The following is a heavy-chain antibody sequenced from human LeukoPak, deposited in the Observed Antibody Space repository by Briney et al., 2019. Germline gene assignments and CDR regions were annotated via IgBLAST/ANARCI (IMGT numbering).Heavy chain of an antibody. J-gene: IGHJ3*02. V-gene: IGHV1-2*02. CDR1: GYTFTSYA. CDR2: INPNSGGT. D-gene: IGHD3-10*01. Sequence: GASVKVSCKASGYTFTSYAMNWVRQAPGQGLEWMGWINPNSGGTNYAQKFQGRVTMTRDTSISTAYMELSRLRSDDTAVYYCAREPQYYYGSGRHPNAFDIWGQGTMATVSS. CDR3: AREPQYYYGSGRHPNAFDI.